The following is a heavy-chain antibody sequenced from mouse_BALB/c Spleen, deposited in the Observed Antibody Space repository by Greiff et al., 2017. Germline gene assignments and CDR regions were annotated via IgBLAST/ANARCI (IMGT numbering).Heavy chain of an antibody. CDR2: ISSGSSTI. CDR3: ARSTIYDGYYGWYFDV. J-gene: IGHJ1*01. V-gene: IGHV5-17*02. CDR1: GFTFSSFG. Sequence: EVKLMESGGGLVQPGGSRKLSCAASGFTFSSFGMHWVRQAPEKGLEWVAYISSGSSTIYYADTVKGRFTISRDNPKNTLFLQMTSLRSEDTAMYYCARSTIYDGYYGWYFDVWGAGTTATVSS. D-gene: IGHD2-3*01.